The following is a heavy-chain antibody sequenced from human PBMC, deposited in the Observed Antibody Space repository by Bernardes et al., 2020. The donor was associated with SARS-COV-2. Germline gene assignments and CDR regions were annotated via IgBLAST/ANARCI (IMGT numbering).Heavy chain of an antibody. CDR3: AGETGTYVGRGALDI. CDR1: GFTFSNSA. CDR2: ISSDGSNQ. D-gene: IGHD1-26*01. J-gene: IGHJ3*02. V-gene: IGHV3-33*05. Sequence: SMGPSCAASGFTFSNSAMHWRREAPGEGLERVAFISSDGSNQYFADSVKGRFTIARDKSENTMSQQMNSLRAANTAVYYCAGETGTYVGRGALDIWGQGTTVTVSS.